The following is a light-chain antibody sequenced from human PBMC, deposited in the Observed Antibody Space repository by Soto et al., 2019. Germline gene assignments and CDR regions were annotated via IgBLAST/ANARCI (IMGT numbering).Light chain of an antibody. J-gene: IGKJ1*01. CDR2: GAS. CDR1: QSVSSSY. V-gene: IGKV3-20*01. CDR3: QQYGSSPKT. Sequence: EIVLTQSPGTLSLSPGGRATLSCRASQSVSSSYLAWYQQKPGQAPRLLIYGASSRATGIPDRFSGSGSGTDFTHTISRLEPEDFAVYYCQQYGSSPKTFGQGTKVEIK.